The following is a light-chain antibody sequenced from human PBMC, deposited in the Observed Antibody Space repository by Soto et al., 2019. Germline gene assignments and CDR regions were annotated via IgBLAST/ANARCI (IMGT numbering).Light chain of an antibody. Sequence: QSVLTQPPSVSGAPGQRVTISCTGSSSYIGAGYDVHWYQQLPGTAPKLLIYANTNRPSGVPDRFSGSKSGTSASLAITGLQAEDEADYYCQSYDDRLGGHVIFGGGTKVTVL. CDR1: SSYIGAGYD. CDR3: QSYDDRLGGHVI. J-gene: IGLJ2*01. V-gene: IGLV1-40*01. CDR2: ANT.